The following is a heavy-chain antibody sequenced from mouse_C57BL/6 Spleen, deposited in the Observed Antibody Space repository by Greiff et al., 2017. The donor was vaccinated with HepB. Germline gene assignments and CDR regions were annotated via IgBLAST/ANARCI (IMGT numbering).Heavy chain of an antibody. CDR2: IDPSDSYT. Sequence: QVQLQQPGAELVKPGASVKLSCKASGYTFTSYWMQWVKQRPGQGLEWIGEIDPSDSYTNYNQKFKGKATLTVDTSSSTAYMQLSSLTSEDSAVYYCARPDDGYYRWFAYWGQGTLVTVSA. D-gene: IGHD2-3*01. CDR1: GYTFTSYW. CDR3: ARPDDGYYRWFAY. V-gene: IGHV1-50*01. J-gene: IGHJ3*01.